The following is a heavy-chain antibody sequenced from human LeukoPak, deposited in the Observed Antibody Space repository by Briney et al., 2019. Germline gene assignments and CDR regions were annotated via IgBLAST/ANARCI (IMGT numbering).Heavy chain of an antibody. V-gene: IGHV3-21*01. J-gene: IGHJ6*02. Sequence: GGSLRLPCTASGFTFSSYSLNWVRQAPGKGLEWVSSVSTGSNYIYYADSVKGRFTISRDNAKNSLYLQMSSLRAEDTAAYYCARPMRPYCSGGSCSLYGMDVWGQGTTVTVSS. CDR3: ARPMRPYCSGGSCSLYGMDV. D-gene: IGHD2-15*01. CDR1: GFTFSSYS. CDR2: VSTGSNYI.